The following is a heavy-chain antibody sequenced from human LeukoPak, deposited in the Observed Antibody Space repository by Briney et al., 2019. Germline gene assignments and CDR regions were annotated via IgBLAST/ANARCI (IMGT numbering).Heavy chain of an antibody. CDR2: INHSGST. CDR3: ARGHVSYYYDSSGYLEY. V-gene: IGHV4-34*01. Sequence: SETLSLTCAVYGGSFSAYYWSWIRQPPGKGLEWIGEINHSGSTNYNPSLKSRVTISVETSKNQFSLKLSSVTAADTAVYYCARGHVSYYYDSSGYLEYWGQGTLVTVSS. J-gene: IGHJ4*02. CDR1: GGSFSAYY. D-gene: IGHD3-22*01.